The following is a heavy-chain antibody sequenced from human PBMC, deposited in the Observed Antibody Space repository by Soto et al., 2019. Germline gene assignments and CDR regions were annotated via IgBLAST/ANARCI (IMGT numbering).Heavy chain of an antibody. V-gene: IGHV3-21*01. CDR1: GHTFSSYS. J-gene: IGHJ4*02. CDR2: ISSSSSYI. Sequence: GSLRLSCVASGHTFSSYSMNWVRQAPGKGLEWVSSISSSSSYIHYADSVKGRFTISRDNAKNSLYLQMNSLRAEDTAVYYCVYSNYRLNLFDYWGQGTLVTVSS. CDR3: VYSNYRLNLFDY. D-gene: IGHD4-4*01.